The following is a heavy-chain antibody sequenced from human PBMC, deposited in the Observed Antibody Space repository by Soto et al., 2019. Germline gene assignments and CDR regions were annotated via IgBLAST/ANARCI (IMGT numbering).Heavy chain of an antibody. J-gene: IGHJ4*02. CDR1: GFTFSSYG. Sequence: QVQLLESGGGVVQPGRSLRLSCAASGFTFSSYGMHWVRQAPGKGLEWVAVISYDGSNKYYADSVKGRFTISRDNSKHTLYLQMNSLRAEDTAVYYCAKGHYYDSSGYYDYWGQGTMVTVSS. CDR3: AKGHYYDSSGYYDY. D-gene: IGHD3-22*01. CDR2: ISYDGSNK. V-gene: IGHV3-30*18.